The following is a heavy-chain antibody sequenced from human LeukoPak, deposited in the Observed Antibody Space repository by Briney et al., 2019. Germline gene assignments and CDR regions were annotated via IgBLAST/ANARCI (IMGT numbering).Heavy chain of an antibody. CDR3: ARDQRGRGYTYGYDY. Sequence: GGSLRLSCAASGFTFSSYAMSWVRQAPGKGLEWVSAISGSGGSTYYADSVKGRFTISRDNSKHTLSLQMNSLRAEDTAVYYCARDQRGRGYTYGYDYWGQGTLVTVSS. V-gene: IGHV3-23*01. D-gene: IGHD5-18*01. CDR1: GFTFSSYA. J-gene: IGHJ4*02. CDR2: ISGSGGST.